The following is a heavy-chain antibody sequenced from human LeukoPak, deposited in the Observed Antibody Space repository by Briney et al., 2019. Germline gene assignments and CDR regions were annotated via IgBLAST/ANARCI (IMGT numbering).Heavy chain of an antibody. J-gene: IGHJ6*02. Sequence: PGGSLRLSCTASGFTVSSNYMSWVRQAPGKGLEWVSVIYSGGSTYYADSVKGRFTISRDNSKNTLYLQMNSLRAEDTAVYYCAAMSGSSGWFFYYYGLDVWGQGTTVTVSS. D-gene: IGHD6-19*01. CDR1: GFTVSSNY. CDR2: IYSGGST. V-gene: IGHV3-53*01. CDR3: AAMSGSSGWFFYYYGLDV.